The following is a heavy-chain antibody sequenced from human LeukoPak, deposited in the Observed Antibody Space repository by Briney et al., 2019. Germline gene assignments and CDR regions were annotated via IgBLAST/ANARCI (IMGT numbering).Heavy chain of an antibody. D-gene: IGHD3-16*01. V-gene: IGHV3-33*01. Sequence: PGGSLRLSCAASGFTFSSYGMHWVRQAPGKGLEWVAVILSDGSKEFYTDSVKGRFTISRDNSKNTLYLQMNSLRAEDTAVYYRVRDDDGPDNVLYYRGQGTLVTVSS. J-gene: IGHJ4*02. CDR3: VRDDDGPDNVLYY. CDR2: ILSDGSKE. CDR1: GFTFSSYG.